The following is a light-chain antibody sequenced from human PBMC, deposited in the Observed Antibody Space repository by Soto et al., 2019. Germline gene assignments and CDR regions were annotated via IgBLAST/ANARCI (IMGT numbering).Light chain of an antibody. CDR3: TSYRRSTRV. CDR1: SSDVGGYYH. J-gene: IGLJ3*02. CDR2: EVS. Sequence: QSALTQPASVSGSPGQSITISCTGTSSDVGGYYHVSWYQQHPGKAPKVMIYEVSNRPSGVSNRFSGSKSGKTASLTISGLPAEDEADYYCTSYRRSTRVFGGGTKLTVL. V-gene: IGLV2-14*01.